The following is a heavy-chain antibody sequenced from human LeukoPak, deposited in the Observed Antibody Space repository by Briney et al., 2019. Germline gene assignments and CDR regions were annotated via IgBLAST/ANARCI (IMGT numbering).Heavy chain of an antibody. CDR3: ARLVVAATNWFDP. CDR1: GGSISSYY. CDR2: IYYSGST. V-gene: IGHV4-59*01. J-gene: IGHJ5*02. Sequence: SETLSLTCTVSGGSISSYYWSWIRQPPGKGLEWIGYIYYSGSTNYNPSLKSRVTISVDTSKNQFSLKLSSVTAADTAVYYCARLVVAATNWFDPWGQGTLVTASS. D-gene: IGHD2-15*01.